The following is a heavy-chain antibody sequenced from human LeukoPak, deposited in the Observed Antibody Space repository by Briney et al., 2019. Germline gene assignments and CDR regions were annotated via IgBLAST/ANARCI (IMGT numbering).Heavy chain of an antibody. V-gene: IGHV1-69*04. J-gene: IGHJ6*02. D-gene: IGHD4-17*01. CDR2: IIPILGIA. CDR1: GGTFSSYA. CDR3: ARGSYTVTTHGYYYGMDV. Sequence: PVKVSCKASGGTFSSYAISWVRQAPGQGLEWMGRIIPILGIANYAQKFQGRVTITADKSTSTAYMELSSLRSEDTAVYYCARGSYTVTTHGYYYGMDVWGQGTTVTVSS.